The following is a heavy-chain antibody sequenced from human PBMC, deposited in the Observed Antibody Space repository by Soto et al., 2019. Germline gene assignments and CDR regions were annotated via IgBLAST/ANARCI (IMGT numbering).Heavy chain of an antibody. CDR3: ARVNDSSGYWSYYFDY. V-gene: IGHV4-4*02. D-gene: IGHD3-22*01. CDR1: GGSISSSNW. CDR2: IYHSGST. Sequence: QVQLQESGPGLVKPSGTLSLTCAVSGGSISSSNWWRWVRQPPGKGLEWIGEIYHSGSTNYNPSLKSRVTISVDKSKNQFSLMLSSVTAADTAVYYCARVNDSSGYWSYYFDYWGQGTLVTVSS. J-gene: IGHJ4*02.